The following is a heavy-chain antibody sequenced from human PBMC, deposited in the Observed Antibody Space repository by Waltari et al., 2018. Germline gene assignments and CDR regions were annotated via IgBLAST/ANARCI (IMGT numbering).Heavy chain of an antibody. D-gene: IGHD3-10*01. CDR3: ARAGTTLIWGVAE. CDR1: GYTFTDFS. V-gene: IGHV1-46*01. J-gene: IGHJ4*02. CDR2: LNPSGGGT. Sequence: QVQLVQSGAEVKRPGAAVKVSCKASGYTFTDFSMHWVRQAPGQGLEWMGILNPSGGGTTYTQKFQDRVTMTRDTSTNTVYMELSSLRSEDTAVYYCARAGTTLIWGVAEGGQGTLVTVSS.